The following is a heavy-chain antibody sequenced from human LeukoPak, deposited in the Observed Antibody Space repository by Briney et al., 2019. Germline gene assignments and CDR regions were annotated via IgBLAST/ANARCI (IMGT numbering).Heavy chain of an antibody. D-gene: IGHD2-2*01. Sequence: GESLKISCKGSGYSFTSYWIGWVRQMPGKGLEWMGIIYPGDSDTRYSPSSQGQVTISADKSISTAYLQWSSLKASDTAMYYCARLGQYCSSTSCYLNWSDPWGQGTLVTVSS. CDR1: GYSFTSYW. J-gene: IGHJ5*02. CDR3: ARLGQYCSSTSCYLNWSDP. V-gene: IGHV5-51*01. CDR2: IYPGDSDT.